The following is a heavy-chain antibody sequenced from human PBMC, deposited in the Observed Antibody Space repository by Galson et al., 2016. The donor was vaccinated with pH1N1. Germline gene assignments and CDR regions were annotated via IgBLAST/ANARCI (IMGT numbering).Heavy chain of an antibody. CDR3: AKGGRVGVQGYYYALDV. D-gene: IGHD2-2*01. J-gene: IGHJ6*02. CDR2: LSAASTAV. V-gene: IGHV3-23*01. CDR1: GFIFSSYA. Sequence: SLRLSCAAPGFIFSSYAMTWVRQAPGKGLEWVSALSAASTAVYYGNSVKGRFTISRDNSKNTLYLQMNSLRAEDTAVYYCAKGGRVGVQGYYYALDVWGQGTAVTVSS.